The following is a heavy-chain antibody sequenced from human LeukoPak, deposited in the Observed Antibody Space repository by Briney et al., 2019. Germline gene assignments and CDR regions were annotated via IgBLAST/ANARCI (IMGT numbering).Heavy chain of an antibody. Sequence: SETLSLTCTVSGGFITGYYWSWIRQPPGKGLEWIGYISYSGSINSNPSLKSRVTMSVDTSKNQFSLKLSSVTAADTAVYYCARDRVGPEGSFDYWGQGTLVTVSS. CDR1: GGFITGYY. V-gene: IGHV4-59*01. D-gene: IGHD1-26*01. CDR3: ARDRVGPEGSFDY. J-gene: IGHJ4*02. CDR2: ISYSGSI.